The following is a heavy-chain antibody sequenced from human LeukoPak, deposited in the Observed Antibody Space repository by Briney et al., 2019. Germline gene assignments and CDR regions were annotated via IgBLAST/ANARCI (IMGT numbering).Heavy chain of an antibody. Sequence: PGGSLRLSCAASGFTFSSYAMSWVRQAPGKGLEWVSAISGSGDSTYYADSVKGRFTISRDNSKNTLYLQMNSLRAEDTAVYYCARGGPSDLYYYYYYMDVWGKGTTVTVSS. CDR3: ARGGPSDLYYYYYYMDV. CDR1: GFTFSSYA. J-gene: IGHJ6*03. V-gene: IGHV3-23*01. CDR2: ISGSGDST. D-gene: IGHD3-10*01.